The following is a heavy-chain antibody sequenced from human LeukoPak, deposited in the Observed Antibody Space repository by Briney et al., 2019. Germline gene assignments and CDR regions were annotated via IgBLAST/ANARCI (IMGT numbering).Heavy chain of an antibody. V-gene: IGHV3-30-3*01. CDR3: ARDEGFCFDY. Sequence: PGRSLRLSCAASGFTFSSYAMHWLRQAPDKGLEWVSVISYDGNNKYYADSVKGRFTLSRDNSKNTLYLQMNSLRAEDTAVYYCARDEGFCFDYWGQGNLVTVSS. CDR2: ISYDGNNK. J-gene: IGHJ4*02. CDR1: GFTFSSYA. D-gene: IGHD2/OR15-2a*01.